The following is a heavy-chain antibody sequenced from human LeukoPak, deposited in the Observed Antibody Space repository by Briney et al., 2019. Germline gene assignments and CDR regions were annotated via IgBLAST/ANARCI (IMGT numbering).Heavy chain of an antibody. CDR2: IYSGGNT. CDR1: GFTVSSNY. D-gene: IGHD2-21*01. Sequence: GSLRLSCAASGFTVSSNYMSWVRQAPGKGLEWVSVIYSGGNTYYADSVKGRFTISGDSSKNTPYLQMNSLRAEDTAVYYCARGRPYFDYWGQGTLVTVSS. J-gene: IGHJ4*02. CDR3: ARGRPYFDY. V-gene: IGHV3-53*01.